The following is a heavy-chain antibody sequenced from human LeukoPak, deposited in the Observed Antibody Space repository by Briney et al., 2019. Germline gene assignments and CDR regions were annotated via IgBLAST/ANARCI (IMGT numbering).Heavy chain of an antibody. CDR2: ISYDGSNK. Sequence: PGGSLRLSCAASGFTFSSYWVSWVRQAPGKGLEWVAVISYDGSNKYYADSVKGRFTISRDNSKNTLYLQMNSLRAEDTAVYYCARDPREYCSSTSCYFGAFDIWGQGTMVTVSS. D-gene: IGHD2-2*01. V-gene: IGHV3-30-3*01. CDR1: GFTFSSYW. J-gene: IGHJ3*02. CDR3: ARDPREYCSSTSCYFGAFDI.